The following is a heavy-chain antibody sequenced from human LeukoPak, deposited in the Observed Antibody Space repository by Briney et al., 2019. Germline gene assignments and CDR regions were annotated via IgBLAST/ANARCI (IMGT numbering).Heavy chain of an antibody. D-gene: IGHD3-22*01. J-gene: IGHJ4*02. CDR2: INTDGSST. CDR3: ASQYYYDSSGHFRERDY. CDR1: GFTFSSYW. Sequence: GGSLRLSCAASGFTFSSYWMHWVRQAPGKGLVWVSHINTDGSSTSYADSVKGRFTISRDNAKNTLYLQMNSLRAKDTAVYYCASQYYYDSSGHFRERDYWGQGTLVTVSS. V-gene: IGHV3-74*01.